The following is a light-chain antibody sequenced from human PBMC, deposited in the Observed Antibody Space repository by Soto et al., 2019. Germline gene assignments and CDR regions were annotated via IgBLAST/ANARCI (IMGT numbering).Light chain of an antibody. CDR2: GTS. J-gene: IGKJ1*01. CDR1: QTVGTNF. Sequence: ELVLTQSPGTLSLSPGETATLSCRASQTVGTNFLAWYQQKPGQAPRLLMFGTSNRATDIPDRFGGSGSGTDFTLTISRLEPEDVAVYYCQHYSRTLPWTFGQGTKVDIK. V-gene: IGKV3-20*01. CDR3: QHYSRTLPWT.